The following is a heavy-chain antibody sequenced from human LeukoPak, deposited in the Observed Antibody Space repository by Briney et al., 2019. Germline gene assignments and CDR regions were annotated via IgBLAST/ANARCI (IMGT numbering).Heavy chain of an antibody. CDR2: IYWNDDK. D-gene: IGHD3-10*01. Sequence: KXLXXLALIYWNDDKRYSPSLKSRLTITKDTSKNQVVLTMTNMDPVDTATYYCAMQGQWFGESYSDYWGQGTLVTVSS. V-gene: IGHV2-5*01. J-gene: IGHJ4*02. CDR3: AMQGQWFGESYSDY.